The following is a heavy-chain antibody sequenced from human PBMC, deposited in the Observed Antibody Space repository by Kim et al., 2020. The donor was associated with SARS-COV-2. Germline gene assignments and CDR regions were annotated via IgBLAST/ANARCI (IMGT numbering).Heavy chain of an antibody. Sequence: YAQKFQGRVTMTEDTSTDTAYMGLSSLRSEDTAVYYCATGPIRRTNWFDPWGQGTLVTVSS. CDR3: ATGPIRRTNWFDP. J-gene: IGHJ5*02. V-gene: IGHV1-24*01.